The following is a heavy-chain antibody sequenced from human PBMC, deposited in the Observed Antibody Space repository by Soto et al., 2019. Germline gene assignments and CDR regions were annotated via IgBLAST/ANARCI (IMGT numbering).Heavy chain of an antibody. J-gene: IGHJ4*02. D-gene: IGHD2-15*01. V-gene: IGHV4-4*02. CDR1: GASISSNNW. CDR2: IYHSGTT. Sequence: QVQLQESGPGLVKPSGTLSLTCVVSGASISSNNWWSWVRQPPGKGLEWIGEIYHSGTTSYNPSLKSRVTMSEDKSKNQFSLKVTSVTAADTAVYFCAKDGSGHPYYSDNWGQGTLVTVSS. CDR3: AKDGSGHPYYSDN.